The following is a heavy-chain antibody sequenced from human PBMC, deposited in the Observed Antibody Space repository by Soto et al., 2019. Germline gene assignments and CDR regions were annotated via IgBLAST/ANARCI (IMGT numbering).Heavy chain of an antibody. Sequence: QLQLQESGPGLVKPSETLSLTCTVSGGSISSSSYYWGWIRQPPGKGLEWIGSIYYSGSTYYNPSLKSRVTISVDTSKNQFSVKLSSVTAADTAVYYCARPFRYGYYMDVWGKGTTVTVSS. J-gene: IGHJ6*03. CDR3: ARPFRYGYYMDV. D-gene: IGHD3-9*01. CDR1: GGSISSSSYY. CDR2: IYYSGST. V-gene: IGHV4-39*01.